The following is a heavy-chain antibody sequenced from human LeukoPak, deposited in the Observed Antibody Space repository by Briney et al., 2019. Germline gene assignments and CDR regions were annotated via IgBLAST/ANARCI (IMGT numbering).Heavy chain of an antibody. J-gene: IGHJ4*02. CDR3: ARMGATTPHSANPDY. D-gene: IGHD1-1*01. CDR2: IYYTGST. CDR1: GGSISTYY. V-gene: IGHV4-59*01. Sequence: SETLSLTCTVSGGSISTYYWSWIRQPPGKGLEWIGYIYYTGSTNYNPSLKSRVTISVDTSKNQFSLKLSSVTAADTAVYYCARMGATTPHSANPDYWGQGTLVTVSS.